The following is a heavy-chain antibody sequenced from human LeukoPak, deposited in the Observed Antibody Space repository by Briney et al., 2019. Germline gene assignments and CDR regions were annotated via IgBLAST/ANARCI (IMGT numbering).Heavy chain of an antibody. V-gene: IGHV4-4*02. J-gene: IGHJ4*02. Sequence: PSETLSLTCAVSGGSISDRTWWSWVRQSPGRGLEWIAEIYSDYTNYNPSLKSRVDISVDKSKNHFSLKLSSLTAADTAVYYCVLGSGAILLEDWGPGTLVIASS. D-gene: IGHD3-10*01. CDR2: IYSDYT. CDR3: VLGSGAILLED. CDR1: GGSISDRTW.